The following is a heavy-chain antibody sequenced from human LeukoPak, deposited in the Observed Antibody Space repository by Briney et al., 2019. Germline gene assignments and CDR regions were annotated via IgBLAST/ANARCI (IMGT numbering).Heavy chain of an antibody. J-gene: IGHJ4*02. D-gene: IGHD1-1*01. V-gene: IGHV1-69*13. Sequence: SVKVSCKASGGTFSSYAISWVRQAPGQGLEWMGGIIPIFGTANYAQKFQGRVTITADESTSTAYMELGSLRSEDTAVYYCARVGTEKKDYFDYWGQGTLVTVSS. CDR2: IIPIFGTA. CDR3: ARVGTEKKDYFDY. CDR1: GGTFSSYA.